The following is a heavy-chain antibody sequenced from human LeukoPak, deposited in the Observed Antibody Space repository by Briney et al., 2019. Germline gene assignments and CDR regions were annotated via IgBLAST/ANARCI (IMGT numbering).Heavy chain of an antibody. V-gene: IGHV4-38-2*02. Sequence: PSETLSLTCTVSGYSISSGYYWAWIRQPPWKELQCIGSIYHSGSTYYNPSLKSRVTISVDTSKNQFSLKLSSVTAADTAVYYCARYPGQKNWFDPWGQGTLVTVSS. CDR3: ARYPGQKNWFDP. CDR1: GYSISSGYY. J-gene: IGHJ5*02. CDR2: IYHSGST.